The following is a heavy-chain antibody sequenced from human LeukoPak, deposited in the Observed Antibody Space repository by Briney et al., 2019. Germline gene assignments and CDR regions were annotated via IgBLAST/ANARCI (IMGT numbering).Heavy chain of an antibody. V-gene: IGHV3-7*04. Sequence: PGGSLGLSCTASGFIFSSFWMSWVRQAPGEGLEWVTNIKQDGSEKNYVDSVKGRFTISRDNAKNSLYLQMNSLGAEDTAVYYCARVRGLDYWGQGTLVTVSS. J-gene: IGHJ4*02. CDR3: ARVRGLDY. CDR1: GFIFSSFW. D-gene: IGHD3-10*01. CDR2: IKQDGSEK.